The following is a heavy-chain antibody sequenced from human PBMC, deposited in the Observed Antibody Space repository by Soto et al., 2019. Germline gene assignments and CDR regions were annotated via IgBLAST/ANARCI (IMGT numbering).Heavy chain of an antibody. CDR3: TTGLSNGYYNFDY. CDR1: GFTFSNAW. Sequence: GGSLRLSCAASGFTFSNAWMSWVRQAPGKGLEWVGRIKGEADGGTTDYAAPVKCRITISRYHSKDTLYLQMNSLKTEDTAVYYCTTGLSNGYYNFDYWGQGTPVTSPQ. CDR2: IKGEADGGTT. V-gene: IGHV3-15*01. J-gene: IGHJ4*02. D-gene: IGHD3-22*01.